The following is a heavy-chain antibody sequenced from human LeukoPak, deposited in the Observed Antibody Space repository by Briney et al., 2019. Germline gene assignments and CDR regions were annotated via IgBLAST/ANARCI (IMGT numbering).Heavy chain of an antibody. D-gene: IGHD2-21*01. V-gene: IGHV1-8*01. CDR2: MNPYNGNT. J-gene: IGHJ4*02. CDR1: TYTFTNYD. Sequence: EASVKVSCKASTYTFTNYDINWLRQATGQRLEWMGWMNPYNGNTGYAQKFQGRVTTTRNTSINTAYMELSSLRSEDTAVYFCARGGPKCGGDCFDYWGQGTLVTVPS. CDR3: ARGGPKCGGDCFDY.